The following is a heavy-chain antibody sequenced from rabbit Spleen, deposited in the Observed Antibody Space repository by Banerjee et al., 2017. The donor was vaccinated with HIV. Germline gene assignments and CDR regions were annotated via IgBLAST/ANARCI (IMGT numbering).Heavy chain of an antibody. D-gene: IGHD6-1*01. V-gene: IGHV1S45*01. Sequence: QEQLVESGGGLVQPEGSLTLTCTASGFSFSSSYYMCWVRQAPGKGLEWIACIYAGSSGNTYYASWAKGRFTISKTSSTTVTLQMTSLTAADTATYFCARDLYSGINAYGGLDLWGPGTLVTVS. J-gene: IGHJ4*01. CDR3: ARDLYSGINAYGGLDL. CDR2: IYAGSSGNT. CDR1: GFSFSSSYY.